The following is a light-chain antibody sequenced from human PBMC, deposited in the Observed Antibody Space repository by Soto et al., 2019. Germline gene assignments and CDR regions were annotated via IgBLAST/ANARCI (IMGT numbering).Light chain of an antibody. CDR2: AAS. Sequence: DIQMTQSPSSLSASVGDRVTITCLASQGISNYLAWHPPKPAKVPKLLIYAASTLQSGVPSRFSGSGSGTDFTLTISSLQTDDVATYYCENYNSAPPFTFGPGTKVDI. V-gene: IGKV1-27*01. J-gene: IGKJ3*01. CDR3: ENYNSAPPFT. CDR1: QGISNY.